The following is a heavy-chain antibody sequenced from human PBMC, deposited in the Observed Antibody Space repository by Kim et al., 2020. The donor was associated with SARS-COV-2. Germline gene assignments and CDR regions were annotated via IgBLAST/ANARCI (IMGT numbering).Heavy chain of an antibody. Sequence: SETLSLTCTVSGGSISSSSYYWGWIRQPPGKGLEWIGSIYYSGSTYYNPSLKSRVTISVDTSKNQFSLKLSSVTAADTVVYYCARLQEGRYFDWLLSGDAFDIWGQGTMVTVSS. CDR3: ARLQEGRYFDWLLSGDAFDI. CDR1: GGSISSSSYY. CDR2: IYYSGST. J-gene: IGHJ3*02. D-gene: IGHD3-9*01. V-gene: IGHV4-39*01.